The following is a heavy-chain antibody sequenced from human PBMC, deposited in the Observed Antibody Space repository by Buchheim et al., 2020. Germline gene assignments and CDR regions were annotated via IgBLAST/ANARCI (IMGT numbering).Heavy chain of an antibody. CDR3: AGGPGVVVPAAYFDY. J-gene: IGHJ4*02. V-gene: IGHV3-33*01. CDR1: GFTFSSYG. Sequence: QVQLVESGGGVVQPGRSLRLSCAASGFTFSSYGMHWVRQAPGKGLEWVAVIWYDGSNKYYADSVKGRFTISRDNSKNTLYLQMNSPRAEDTAVYYCAGGPGVVVPAAYFDYWGQGTL. CDR2: IWYDGSNK. D-gene: IGHD2-2*01.